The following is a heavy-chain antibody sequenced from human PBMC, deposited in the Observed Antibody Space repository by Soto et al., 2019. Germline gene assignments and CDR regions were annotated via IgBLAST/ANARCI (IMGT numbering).Heavy chain of an antibody. CDR3: AREGGSGSADWYFNV. CDR1: GGSISSGGYS. D-gene: IGHD1-26*01. Sequence: QLQLQESGSGLVKPSQTLSLTCAVSGGSISSGGYSWSWLRQPPGKGLEWIGYIFHSGSTYYNPSLKSRVTISVDESKNHFSLELSSVTAAYTAVYYCAREGGSGSADWYFNVWGRGTLVTVSS. J-gene: IGHJ2*01. CDR2: IFHSGST. V-gene: IGHV4-30-2*01.